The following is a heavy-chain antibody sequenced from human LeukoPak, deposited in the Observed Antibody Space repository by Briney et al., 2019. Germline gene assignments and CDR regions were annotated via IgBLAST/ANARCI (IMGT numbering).Heavy chain of an antibody. Sequence: GASVKVSCKASGFTITDYFIHWVRQAPGQGLEWMGWINPKSGGTHCAQKFQGRVTMTRDLSMTTAYVELSSLKSDDTAVYYCARELQADDYGWGSFLDAFDIWGQGTMVAVSP. D-gene: IGHD3-16*01. J-gene: IGHJ3*02. CDR2: INPKSGGT. CDR3: ARELQADDYGWGSFLDAFDI. CDR1: GFTITDYF. V-gene: IGHV1-2*02.